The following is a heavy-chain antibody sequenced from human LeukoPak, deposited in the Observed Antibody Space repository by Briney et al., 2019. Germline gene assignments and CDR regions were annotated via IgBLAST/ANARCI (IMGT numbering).Heavy chain of an antibody. D-gene: IGHD1-26*01. CDR1: GFTFSSYA. J-gene: IGHJ4*02. CDR3: ASGVGATTAFDY. CDR2: INHSGSI. V-gene: IGHV4-34*01. Sequence: PGGSLRLSCAASGFTFSSYAMSWVRQAPGKGLEWIGEINHSGSINYNPSLKSRVTISVDTSKNQFSLKLSSVTAADTAVYYCASGVGATTAFDYWGQGTLVTVSS.